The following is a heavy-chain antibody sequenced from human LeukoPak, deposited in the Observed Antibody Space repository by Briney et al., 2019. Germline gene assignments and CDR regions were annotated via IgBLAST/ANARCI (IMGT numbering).Heavy chain of an antibody. V-gene: IGHV3-33*08. CDR2: IWYDGSNK. D-gene: IGHD3-10*01. Sequence: PGGSLRLSCAASGFTLSDDWMSWVRQAPGKGLEWVAVIWYDGSNKYYADSVKGRFTISRDNSKNTLYLQMNSLRAEDTAVYYCARGRGEWFGELLVYYFDYWGQGTLVTVSS. J-gene: IGHJ4*02. CDR1: GFTLSDDW. CDR3: ARGRGEWFGELLVYYFDY.